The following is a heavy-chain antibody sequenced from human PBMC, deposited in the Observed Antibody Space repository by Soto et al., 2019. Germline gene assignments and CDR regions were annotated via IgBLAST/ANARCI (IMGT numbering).Heavy chain of an antibody. V-gene: IGHV4-31*03. Sequence: QVQLQESGPGLVKPSQTLSLTCTVSGGSISSGGYYWSWIRQHPGKGVEWIGHIEYSGNTYYNPYLESRGTISVDTAKNQFSLELSSVTAADPAVYYCATEPLDWGQGTLVTVSA. CDR2: IEYSGNT. CDR3: ATEPLD. CDR1: GGSISSGGYY. J-gene: IGHJ4*02.